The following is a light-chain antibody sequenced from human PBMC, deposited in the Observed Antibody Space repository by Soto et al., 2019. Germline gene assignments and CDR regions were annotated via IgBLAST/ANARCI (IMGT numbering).Light chain of an antibody. Sequence: DIQMTQSPSTLSGSVGDRVTITCRASQTISSWLAWYQQKPGKXPKLLIYKASTLKSGVPSRFSGSGSGTEFTITISSLQPDDFETYYCQHYNSYSEAFGQGTKVDIK. CDR3: QHYNSYSEA. V-gene: IGKV1-5*03. J-gene: IGKJ1*01. CDR1: QTISSW. CDR2: KAS.